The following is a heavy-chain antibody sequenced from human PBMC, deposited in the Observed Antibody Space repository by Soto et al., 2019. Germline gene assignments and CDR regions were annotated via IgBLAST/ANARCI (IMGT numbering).Heavy chain of an antibody. CDR2: INSDGSTT. D-gene: IGHD6-19*01. Sequence: EVQLVDSGGGLVQPGGSLRLSCAASGFTFSNHWMHWVRQAPGKGLEWVSRINSDGSTTTYADSVKGRFTIFRHNAKNTLYLQLNSLRAEDTALYYCARGYSSGPDYWGQGTLVTVSS. J-gene: IGHJ4*02. CDR1: GFTFSNHW. V-gene: IGHV3-74*01. CDR3: ARGYSSGPDY.